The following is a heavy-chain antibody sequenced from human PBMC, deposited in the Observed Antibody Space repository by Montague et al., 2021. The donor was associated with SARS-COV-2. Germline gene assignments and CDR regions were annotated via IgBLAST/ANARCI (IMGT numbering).Heavy chain of an antibody. CDR1: GGSFSGYY. Sequence: SETLSLTCAVYGGSFSGYYWSWIRQPPGKGLEWIGEINHSGSTNYNPSLKSRVTISVDTSKSQFSLKVSSVTAADTAVYFCARHGGVNEFDPWGQGTLVSVSS. D-gene: IGHD3-3*01. CDR3: ARHGGVNEFDP. J-gene: IGHJ5*02. V-gene: IGHV4-34*01. CDR2: INHSGST.